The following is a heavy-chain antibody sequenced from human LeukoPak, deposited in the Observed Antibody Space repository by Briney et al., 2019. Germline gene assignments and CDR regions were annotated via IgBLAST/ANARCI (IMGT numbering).Heavy chain of an antibody. CDR1: GYTFTSYG. J-gene: IGHJ4*02. Sequence: ASVKVSCKASGYTFTSYGISWVRQAPGQGLEWMGGIIPIFGTANYAQKFQGRVTITADESTSTAYMELSSLRSEDTAVYYCARGPLGGTMIVVVTAFDYWGQGTLVTVSS. V-gene: IGHV1-69*13. CDR2: IIPIFGTA. D-gene: IGHD3-22*01. CDR3: ARGPLGGTMIVVVTAFDY.